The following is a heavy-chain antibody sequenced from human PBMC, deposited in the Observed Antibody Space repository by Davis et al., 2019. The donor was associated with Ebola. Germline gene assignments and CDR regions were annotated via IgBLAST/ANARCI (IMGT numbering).Heavy chain of an antibody. CDR3: ARDWNSSGWYGPNYYYGMDV. D-gene: IGHD6-19*01. CDR1: GGSFSSYY. CDR2: IYYSGST. Sequence: LSCAVYGGSFSSYYWSWIRQPPGKGLEWIGYIYYSGSTNYNPSLKSRVTISVDTSKNQFSLKLSSVTAADTAVYYCARDWNSSGWYGPNYYYGMDVWGQGTTVTVSS. J-gene: IGHJ6*02. V-gene: IGHV4-59*01.